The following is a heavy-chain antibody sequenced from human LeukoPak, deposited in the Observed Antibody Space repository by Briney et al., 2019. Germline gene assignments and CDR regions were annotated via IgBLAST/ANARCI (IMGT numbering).Heavy chain of an antibody. CDR2: ISSSSSTI. J-gene: IGHJ4*02. Sequence: PGGSLRLSCAASGFTFSSYSMNWVRQAPGKGLEWVSYISSSSSTIYYADSVKGRFTISRDNAKNSLYLQMNSLRAEDTAVYYCARDLEYSSSIFDYWGQETLVTVSS. D-gene: IGHD6-6*01. CDR1: GFTFSSYS. V-gene: IGHV3-48*04. CDR3: ARDLEYSSSIFDY.